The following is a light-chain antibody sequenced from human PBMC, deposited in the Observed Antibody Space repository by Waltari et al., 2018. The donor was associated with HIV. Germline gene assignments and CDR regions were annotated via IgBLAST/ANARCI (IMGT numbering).Light chain of an antibody. CDR2: EYN. V-gene: IGLV6-57*04. Sequence: NFMLTQPHSVSESPGKTVTISCTRSSGNIASYYVQWYQQRPDSAPTNVIYEYNKRPSGVLDRFSGSLDSSSNSASLTISGLKTEDEADYDCQSYYLTNVVFGGGTKLTV. CDR1: SGNIASYY. J-gene: IGLJ2*01. CDR3: QSYYLTNVV.